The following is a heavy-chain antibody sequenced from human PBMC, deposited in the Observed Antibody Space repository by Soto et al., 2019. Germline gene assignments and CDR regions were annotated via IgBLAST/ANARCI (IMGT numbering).Heavy chain of an antibody. J-gene: IGHJ4*02. D-gene: IGHD5-18*01. CDR3: ARQDTAMGVFDY. Sequence: QLQLQESGPGLVKPSETLSLTCTVSGGSISSSSYYWGWIRQPPGKGLEWIGSIYYSGSTYYNPSLKSRVTISVDTSKNQFSLKLSSVTAADTAVYYCARQDTAMGVFDYWGQGTLVTVSS. CDR1: GGSISSSSYY. CDR2: IYYSGST. V-gene: IGHV4-39*01.